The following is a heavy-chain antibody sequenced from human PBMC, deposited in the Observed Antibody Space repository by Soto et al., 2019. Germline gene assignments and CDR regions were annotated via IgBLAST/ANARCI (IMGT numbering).Heavy chain of an antibody. J-gene: IGHJ5*02. D-gene: IGHD3-3*01. CDR2: IYPGYSDT. V-gene: IGHV5-51*01. CDR3: ARRAYYDFWSGYFPQLGWFDP. CDR1: GYSFTSYW. Sequence: ESLKISCKGSGYSFTSYWIGWVRQMPGKGLEWMGIIYPGYSDTRYSPSFQGQVTILADKSISTAYLQWSSLKASDTAMYYCARRAYYDFWSGYFPQLGWFDPWGQGTLVTVSS.